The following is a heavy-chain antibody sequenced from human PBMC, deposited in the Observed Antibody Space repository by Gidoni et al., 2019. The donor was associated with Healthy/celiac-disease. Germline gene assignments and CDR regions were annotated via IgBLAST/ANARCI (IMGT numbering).Heavy chain of an antibody. D-gene: IGHD3-22*01. CDR1: GFTFRSYA. CDR3: AKARAPVAPYYYDSSGYYPSFGFDY. CDR2: ISGSGCST. Sequence: EVQLLESGGGLVQPGGSLRLSCAASGFTFRSYAMSWVRQAPGKGLEWVSAISGSGCSTYYADSVKGRFTISRDNSKNTLYLQMHSLRAEYTAVYYCAKARAPVAPYYYDSSGYYPSFGFDYWGQGTLVTVSS. J-gene: IGHJ4*02. V-gene: IGHV3-23*01.